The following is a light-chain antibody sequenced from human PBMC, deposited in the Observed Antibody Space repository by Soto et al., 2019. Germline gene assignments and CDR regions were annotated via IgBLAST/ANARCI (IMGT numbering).Light chain of an antibody. J-gene: IGKJ3*01. CDR2: AAS. Sequence: AIRMTQSPSSFSASTGDRVTITCRASQGISSYLAWYQQKPGKAPKLLIYAASTLQSGVPSRFSGSGSGTDFTLTISRLKTEDFATYYCHQYNSYPTSFGPGTKVDIK. V-gene: IGKV1-8*01. CDR3: HQYNSYPTS. CDR1: QGISSY.